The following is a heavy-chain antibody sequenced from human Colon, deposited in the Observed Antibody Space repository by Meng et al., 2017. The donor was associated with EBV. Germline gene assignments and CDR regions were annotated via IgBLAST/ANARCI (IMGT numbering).Heavy chain of an antibody. CDR1: GYTITDYY. V-gene: IGHV1-2*06. J-gene: IGHJ4*02. D-gene: IGHD6-19*01. CDR3: ARDPSNTSGRYAYFDY. Sequence: QVQLVQSGAEVKKPGASVKVSCKASGYTITDYYLHWARQAPGQGLEWMGRISPNSGDTNYAQKLQGRVTMTTDTSTNTAYMDLRSLRSDDTAVYYCARDPSNTSGRYAYFDYWGQGTLVTVSS. CDR2: ISPNSGDT.